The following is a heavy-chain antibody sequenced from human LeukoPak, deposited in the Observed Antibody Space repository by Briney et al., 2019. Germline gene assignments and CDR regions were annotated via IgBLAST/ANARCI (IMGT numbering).Heavy chain of an antibody. CDR1: GGSIRSSSYY. D-gene: IGHD1-1*01. V-gene: IGHV4-39*01. Sequence: SETLSLTCTVSGGSIRSSSYYWGWIRQPPGEGPQWIGWISYSGGTNYNPSLTSRVSISVDTSKNQFSLNLSSVTAADTAVSYCARKKTGATNGLDVWGQGTTVTVSS. CDR2: ISYSGGT. CDR3: ARKKTGATNGLDV. J-gene: IGHJ6*02.